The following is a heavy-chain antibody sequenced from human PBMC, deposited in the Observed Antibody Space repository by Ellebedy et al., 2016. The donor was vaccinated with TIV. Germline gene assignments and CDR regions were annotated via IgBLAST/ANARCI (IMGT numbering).Heavy chain of an antibody. V-gene: IGHV3-30*03. CDR2: ISCDGSNK. D-gene: IGHD3-3*01. J-gene: IGHJ4*02. CDR3: ARDSGFLQTDLGY. Sequence: GESLKISCVASGFTFSNYNMNWVRQSPGKGLEWVAVISCDGSNKYYADSVKGRFTISRDTSKNTLYLQMNSLRAEDTAVYYCARDSGFLQTDLGYWGPGTLVTVSS. CDR1: GFTFSNYN.